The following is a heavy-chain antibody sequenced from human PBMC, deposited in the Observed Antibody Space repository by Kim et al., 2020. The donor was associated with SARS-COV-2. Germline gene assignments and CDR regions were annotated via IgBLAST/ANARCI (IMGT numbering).Heavy chain of an antibody. Sequence: GGSLRLSCAASGFTFDDYAMHWVRQALGKGLEWVSGISWNSGSIGYADSVKGRFTISRDNAKNSLYLQMNSLRAEDTALYYCARQGLGLDWGQGTLVTVSS. D-gene: IGHD3-22*01. CDR2: ISWNSGSI. CDR3: ARQGLGLD. V-gene: IGHV3-9*01. J-gene: IGHJ4*02. CDR1: GFTFDDYA.